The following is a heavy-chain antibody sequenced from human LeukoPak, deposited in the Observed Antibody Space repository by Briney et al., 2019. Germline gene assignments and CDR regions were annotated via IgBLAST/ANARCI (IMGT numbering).Heavy chain of an antibody. CDR2: ISANSGNG. J-gene: IGHJ4*02. V-gene: IGHV1-18*01. CDR3: ARTLGSNWWGNFDY. CDR1: GYTFSSHG. Sequence: GSVKVSCRASGYTFSSHGITWVRQAPGQGLEWMGWISANSGNGNYAQKFQGRLTMTTDTSTSIASMELRSLTSDDTAVYFCARTLGSNWWGNFDYWGQGTLVTVSS. D-gene: IGHD2-8*02.